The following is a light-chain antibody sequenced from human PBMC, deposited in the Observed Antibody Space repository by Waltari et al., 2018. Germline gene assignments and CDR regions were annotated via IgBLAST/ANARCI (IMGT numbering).Light chain of an antibody. Sequence: SALTQPRSVSGSPGQSVTISCTGTTNDLGSYNYVSWYQQHPGKAPKLIILDVTKRPSGVPDRLSGSKAGTTASLTISGLRAEDEAEYYGCSYAGSYTWVFGGGTKLTVV. CDR2: DVT. CDR3: CSYAGSYTWV. CDR1: TNDLGSYNY. V-gene: IGLV2-11*01. J-gene: IGLJ3*02.